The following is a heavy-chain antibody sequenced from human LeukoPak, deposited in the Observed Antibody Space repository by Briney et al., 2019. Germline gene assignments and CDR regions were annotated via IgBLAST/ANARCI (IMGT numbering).Heavy chain of an antibody. CDR1: GVSISSSSYY. CDR3: ARDPLHTAMVTEGY. Sequence: PSETLSLTCTVSGVSISSSSYYWGWIRQPPGKGLEWIGSIYYSGSTYYNPSLKSRVTISVDTSKNQFSLKLSSVTAADTVVYYCARDPLHTAMVTEGYWGQGTLVTVSS. V-gene: IGHV4-39*07. CDR2: IYYSGST. D-gene: IGHD5-18*01. J-gene: IGHJ4*02.